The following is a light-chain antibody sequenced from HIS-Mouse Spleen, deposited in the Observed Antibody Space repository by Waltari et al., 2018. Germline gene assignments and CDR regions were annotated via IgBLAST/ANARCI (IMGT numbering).Light chain of an antibody. CDR3: YSTDSSGNHRV. CDR2: EES. V-gene: IGLV3-10*01. CDR1: ALPKKY. Sequence: SYELTQPPSVSVSPGQTARITCPGDALPKKYAYWYQQKSGQAPVLVIYEESKRPSGIPERFSCCSSGTMSTLTISGAQVGDEADYYCYSTDSSGNHRVFGGGTKLTVL. J-gene: IGLJ2*01.